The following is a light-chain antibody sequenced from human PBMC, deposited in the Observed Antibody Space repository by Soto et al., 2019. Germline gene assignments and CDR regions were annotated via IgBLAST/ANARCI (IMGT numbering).Light chain of an antibody. CDR1: QSISSW. Sequence: QMTQSPSTLSASVGDRVTITCRASQSISSWLAWYQQRPGKAPNLLIFDASSLESGVPSRFSGSGSGTEFTLTISSLQPDDFATYYCQQYSSYSRTFGQGTKVDNK. CDR2: DAS. CDR3: QQYSSYSRT. V-gene: IGKV1-5*01. J-gene: IGKJ1*01.